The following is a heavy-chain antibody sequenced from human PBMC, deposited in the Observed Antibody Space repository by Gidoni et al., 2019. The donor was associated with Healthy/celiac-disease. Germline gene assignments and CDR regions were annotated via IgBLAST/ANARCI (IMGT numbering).Heavy chain of an antibody. CDR3: TREGAYCSSTSCDRWFDP. CDR2: TRNKAHSYVT. D-gene: IGHD2-2*01. CDR1: GFTFSDDY. V-gene: IGHV3-72*01. Sequence: EVQLVESGGGLVQPGGSLRLSCAVSGFTFSDDYLDWVRQAPGKGLEWVGRTRNKAHSYVTEYAASVEGRFTISRDDSKNSLYLQMNSLKTEDTAVYYCTREGAYCSSTSCDRWFDPWGQGTLVTVSS. J-gene: IGHJ5*02.